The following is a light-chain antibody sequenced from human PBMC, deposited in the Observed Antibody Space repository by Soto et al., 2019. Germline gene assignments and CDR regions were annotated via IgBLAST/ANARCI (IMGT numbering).Light chain of an antibody. Sequence: DIQMTQSPSTLSASVGDRVTITCRASQSISSWLAWYQQKPGKAPKLLIYKASSLESGVPSRFSGSGSGTEFTLTISSLQTADFATYYCQQYNSYPFTFGGGTKVDIK. CDR3: QQYNSYPFT. CDR1: QSISSW. V-gene: IGKV1-5*03. CDR2: KAS. J-gene: IGKJ4*01.